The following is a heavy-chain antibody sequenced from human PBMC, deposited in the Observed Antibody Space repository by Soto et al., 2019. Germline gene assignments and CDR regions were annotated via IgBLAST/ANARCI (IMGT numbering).Heavy chain of an antibody. Sequence: GASVKVSCKASGYTFTNYGFSWVRQAPGQRLEWMGCINAGSGDTKYSQKFQGRVTITRDTSASTAYMELSSLRSEDTAVYYCARDSGGMDVWGQGTTVTVSS. CDR3: ARDSGGMDV. J-gene: IGHJ6*02. V-gene: IGHV1-3*01. CDR1: GYTFTNYG. CDR2: INAGSGDT.